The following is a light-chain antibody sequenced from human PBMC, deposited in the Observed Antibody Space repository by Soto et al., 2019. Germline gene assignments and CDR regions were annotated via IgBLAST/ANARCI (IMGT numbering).Light chain of an antibody. Sequence: QSALTQPPSASGSPGQSVAISCTGTSSDVGGYNYVSWYQQHPGKAPKLMIYEVNKRPSGVPDRFSGSKSGTSASLAITGLQSEDEADYYCAAWDDSLTAHVFGVGTKVTVL. CDR1: SSDVGGYNY. CDR3: AAWDDSLTAHV. J-gene: IGLJ1*01. V-gene: IGLV2-8*01. CDR2: EVN.